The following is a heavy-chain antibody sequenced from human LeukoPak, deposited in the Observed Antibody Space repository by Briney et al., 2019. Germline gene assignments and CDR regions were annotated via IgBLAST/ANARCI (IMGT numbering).Heavy chain of an antibody. V-gene: IGHV1-69*05. Sequence: SVKVSCKASGGTFSSYAISWVRQAPGQGLEWMGGIIPIFGTANYAQKFQGRVAITTDESTSTAYMELSSLRSEDTAVYYCARDRAGWFDPWGQGTLVTVSS. CDR2: IIPIFGTA. J-gene: IGHJ5*02. D-gene: IGHD3-10*01. CDR3: ARDRAGWFDP. CDR1: GGTFSSYA.